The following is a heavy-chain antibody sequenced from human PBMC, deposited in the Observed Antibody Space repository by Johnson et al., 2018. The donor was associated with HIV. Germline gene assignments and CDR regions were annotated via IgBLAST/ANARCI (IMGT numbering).Heavy chain of an antibody. V-gene: IGHV3-23*04. J-gene: IGHJ3*02. CDR2: ISGSGVST. D-gene: IGHD3-3*01. CDR1: GFSFSSYA. CDR3: ANLLFLQCLAPDDGFDI. Sequence: VQLVESGGGSVQPGGSLRLSCAASGFSFSSYALTWVRQAPGKGLEWVSGISGSGVSTYYADSVKGRFTISRDNSKDTLFLQMDSLRPEDTAVYYCANLLFLQCLAPDDGFDIWGQGTMVTVSS.